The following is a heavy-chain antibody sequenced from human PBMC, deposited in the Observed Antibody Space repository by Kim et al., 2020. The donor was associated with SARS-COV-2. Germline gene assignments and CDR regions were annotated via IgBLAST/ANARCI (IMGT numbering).Heavy chain of an antibody. Sequence: SETLSLTCAVYGGSFSGYYWSWIRQPPGKGLEWIGEINHSGSTNYNPSLKSRVTISVDTSKNQFSLKLSSVTAADTAVYYCASYITGTTHDFDYWGQGTL. J-gene: IGHJ4*02. CDR2: INHSGST. V-gene: IGHV4-34*01. D-gene: IGHD1-7*01. CDR3: ASYITGTTHDFDY. CDR1: GGSFSGYY.